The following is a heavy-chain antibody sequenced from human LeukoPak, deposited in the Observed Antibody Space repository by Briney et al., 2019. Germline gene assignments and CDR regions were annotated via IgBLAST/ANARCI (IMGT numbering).Heavy chain of an antibody. D-gene: IGHD3-22*01. Sequence: GGSLRLSCAASGFTFSDYGMHWVRQAPGKGLEWVAVIWYDGSNKYYADSVKGRFTISRDNSKNTLYLQMNSLRAEDTAVYYCARTESEYYYDSSDYYPDFWGQGTLVTVSS. CDR2: IWYDGSNK. CDR3: ARTESEYYYDSSDYYPDF. CDR1: GFTFSDYG. V-gene: IGHV3-33*01. J-gene: IGHJ4*02.